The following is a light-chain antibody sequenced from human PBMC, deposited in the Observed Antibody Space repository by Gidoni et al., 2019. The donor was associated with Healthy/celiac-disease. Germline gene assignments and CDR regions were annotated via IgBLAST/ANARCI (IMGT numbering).Light chain of an antibody. CDR3: KQYVSSPRT. CDR2: GAF. V-gene: IGKV3-20*01. J-gene: IGKJ1*01. Sequence: EFVLTQSPGTLSLFPGESATLSCRAIQSIRSSSLAWYEQKPGQAPRLVIYGAFSRATGIPDRFSGSGSGTDFTLNISRLEAEDVGVYYCKQYVSSPRTFGRGTKVEIK. CDR1: QSIRSSS.